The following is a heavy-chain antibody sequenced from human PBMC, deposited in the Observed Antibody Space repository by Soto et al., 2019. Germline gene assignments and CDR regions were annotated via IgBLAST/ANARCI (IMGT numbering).Heavy chain of an antibody. D-gene: IGHD4-17*01. V-gene: IGHV5-51*01. CDR3: ATSSSSSGDYGDSFDY. Sequence: PGESLKISCKGSGHNFTTYWIGWVRQMPGKGLEWMGMIYPGDSDIRYSPPLQGQVTISADKSISTAYLQWSSLKASDTAMYYCATSSSSSGDYGDSFDYWGQGTLVTVSS. CDR2: IYPGDSDI. CDR1: GHNFTTYW. J-gene: IGHJ4*02.